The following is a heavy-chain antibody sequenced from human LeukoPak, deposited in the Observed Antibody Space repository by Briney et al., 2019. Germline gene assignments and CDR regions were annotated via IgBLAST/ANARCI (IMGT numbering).Heavy chain of an antibody. CDR3: ARGLGLGIFNYYYYMDV. CDR1: GGSFSGYY. Sequence: RASETLSLTCAVYGGSFSGYYWSWIRQPPVKGQELIGEINHSGSTNYNPSLKSRVTISVDTSKNQFSLKLSSVTAADTAVYYCARGLGLGIFNYYYYMDVWGKGTTVTVSS. CDR2: INHSGST. V-gene: IGHV4-34*01. D-gene: IGHD7-27*01. J-gene: IGHJ6*03.